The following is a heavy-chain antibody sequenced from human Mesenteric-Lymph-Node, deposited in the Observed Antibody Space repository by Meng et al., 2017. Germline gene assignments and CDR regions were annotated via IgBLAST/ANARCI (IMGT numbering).Heavy chain of an antibody. J-gene: IGHJ4*02. CDR3: ARGSGIAAAGKNLDY. CDR2: MNPNSGNT. V-gene: IGHV1-8*01. D-gene: IGHD6-13*01. Sequence: ASVKVSCKASGYTFTSYDINWVRQAPGQGLEWMGWMNPNSGNTGYAQKFQGRVTMTRNTSISTAYMELSSLRSEDTAVYYCARGSGIAAAGKNLDYWGQGTLVTVSS. CDR1: GYTFTSYD.